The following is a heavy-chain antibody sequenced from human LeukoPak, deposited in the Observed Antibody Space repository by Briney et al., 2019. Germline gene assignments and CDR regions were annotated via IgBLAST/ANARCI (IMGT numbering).Heavy chain of an antibody. J-gene: IGHJ4*02. CDR1: GYTFTGYY. CDR2: INPNSGDT. V-gene: IGHV1-2*02. D-gene: IGHD3-22*01. CDR3: ARGPPDYYDSSGYYDN. Sequence: ASVKVSCKTSGYTFTGYYMHWVRQAPGKGLEWMGWINPNSGDTNYAQKFQGRVTMTGDTSISTAYMELSRLRSDDTGVYYRARGPPDYYDSSGYYDNWGQGTLVTVSS.